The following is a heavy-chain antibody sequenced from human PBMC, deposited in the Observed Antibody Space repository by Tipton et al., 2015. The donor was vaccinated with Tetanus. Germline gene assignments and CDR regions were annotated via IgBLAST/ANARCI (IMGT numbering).Heavy chain of an antibody. D-gene: IGHD3-22*01. CDR2: IYYSGST. Sequence: TLSLTCTVPGGSISSYYWSWIRQPPGKGLEWIGYIYYSGSTNYNPSLKSRVTISVDTSKNQFSLKLSSVTAADTAVYYCARARHGYYYDSSGPIASYYYYGMDVWGQGTTVTVSS. CDR3: ARARHGYYYDSSGPIASYYYYGMDV. CDR1: GGSISSYY. J-gene: IGHJ6*02. V-gene: IGHV4-59*01.